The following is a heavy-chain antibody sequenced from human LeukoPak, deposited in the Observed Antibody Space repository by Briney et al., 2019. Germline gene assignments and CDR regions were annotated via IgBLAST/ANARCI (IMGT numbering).Heavy chain of an antibody. V-gene: IGHV3-23*01. D-gene: IGHD3-10*01. Sequence: GGSLRLSCAASGFTFSSYAMSWVRQAPGKGLDWVSAISGSGGSTYYADSVKSRFTISRDNSKNQLYLQMNSLRAEDTAVYYCGSHRDYYYDGMDVWGQGTTVTVTS. CDR2: ISGSGGST. J-gene: IGHJ6*02. CDR1: GFTFSSYA. CDR3: GSHRDYYYDGMDV.